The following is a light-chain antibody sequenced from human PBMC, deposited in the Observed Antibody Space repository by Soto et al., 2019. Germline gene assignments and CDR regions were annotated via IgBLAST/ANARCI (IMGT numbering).Light chain of an antibody. J-gene: IGLJ1*01. Sequence: QSVLTQPPSASGTPGQRVTISCSGSRSNIGSNTVNWYQQLPGSAPKLLIYSNNQRPSGVPDRFSGSKSGTSASLAISGLQSEDEADYYCAAWDDSLNGFYVFGTWTKVTVL. CDR3: AAWDDSLNGFYV. CDR2: SNN. V-gene: IGLV1-44*01. CDR1: RSNIGSNT.